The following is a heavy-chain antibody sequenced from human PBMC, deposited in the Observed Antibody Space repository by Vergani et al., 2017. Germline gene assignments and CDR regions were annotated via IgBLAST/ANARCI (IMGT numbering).Heavy chain of an antibody. V-gene: IGHV3-48*01. CDR2: ISSSSSTI. CDR1: GFTFSSYS. CDR3: AREYYDVWSGYYLMAGYYYYYMDV. J-gene: IGHJ6*03. Sequence: EVQLVESGGGLVQPGGSLRLSCAASGFTFSSYSMNWVRQAPGKGLEWVSYISSSSSTIYYADSVKGRFTISRDNAKNSLYLQMNSLRAEDTAVYYCAREYYDVWSGYYLMAGYYYYYMDVWGKGTTVTVSS. D-gene: IGHD3-3*01.